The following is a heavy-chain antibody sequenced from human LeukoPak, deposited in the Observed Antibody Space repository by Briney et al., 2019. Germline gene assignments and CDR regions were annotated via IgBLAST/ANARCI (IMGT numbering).Heavy chain of an antibody. J-gene: IGHJ4*02. CDR2: IWYDGSNK. CDR1: GFTFSSYG. D-gene: IGHD3-22*01. CDR3: ARDRGYYDSSGYYDY. Sequence: PGGSLRLSCAASGFTFSSYGMHWVRQAPGKGLEWVAVIWYDGSNKYYADSVKGRFTISRANSKNTLYLQMNSLRAEDTAVYYCARDRGYYDSSGYYDYWGQGTLVTVSS. V-gene: IGHV3-33*08.